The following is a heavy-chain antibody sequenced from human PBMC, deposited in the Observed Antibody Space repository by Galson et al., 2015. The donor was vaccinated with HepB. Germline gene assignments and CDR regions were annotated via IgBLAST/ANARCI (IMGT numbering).Heavy chain of an antibody. V-gene: IGHV3-21*01. CDR1: GFTFSSYS. D-gene: IGHD5-12*01. CDR3: ARDPSGVATTP. CDR2: ISSSSSYI. Sequence: SLRLSCAASGFTFSSYSMNWVRQAPGKGLEWVSSISSSSSYIYYADSVKGRFTISRDNAKNSLYLQMNSLRAEDTAVYYCARDPSGVATTPWGQGTLVTVSS. J-gene: IGHJ5*02.